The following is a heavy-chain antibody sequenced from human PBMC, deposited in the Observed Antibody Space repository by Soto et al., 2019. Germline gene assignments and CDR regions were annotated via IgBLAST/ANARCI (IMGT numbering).Heavy chain of an antibody. D-gene: IGHD4-17*01. J-gene: IGHJ4*02. CDR1: GGSISSGDYY. V-gene: IGHV4-30-4*01. CDR2: IYYSGST. CDR3: AREVAYGGNYFDY. Sequence: SETLSLTCTVSGGSISSGDYYWSWIRQPPGKGLEWIGYIYYSGSTYYNPSLKSRVTTSVDTSKNQFSLKLSSVTAADTAVYYCAREVAYGGNYFDYWAQGTLVTVSS.